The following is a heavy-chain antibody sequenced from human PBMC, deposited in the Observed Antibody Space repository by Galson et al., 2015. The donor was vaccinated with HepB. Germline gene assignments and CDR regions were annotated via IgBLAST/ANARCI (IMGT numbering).Heavy chain of an antibody. D-gene: IGHD2-21*02. J-gene: IGHJ3*02. CDR3: ARSGEYCGGDCYSPDDAFDI. Sequence: TLSLTCTVSGGSISSGGYYWSWIRQHPGKGLEWIGYIYYSGSTYYNPSLKSRVTISVDTSKNQFSLKLSSVTAADTAAYYCARSGEYCGGDCYSPDDAFDIWGQGTMVTVSS. CDR1: GGSISSGGYY. CDR2: IYYSGST. V-gene: IGHV4-31*03.